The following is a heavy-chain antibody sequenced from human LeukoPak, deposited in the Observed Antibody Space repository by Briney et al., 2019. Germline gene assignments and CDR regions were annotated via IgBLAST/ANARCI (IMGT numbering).Heavy chain of an antibody. CDR1: APISTSPC. D-gene: IGHD5-18*01. CDR2: ITGSDGST. CDR3: ARGRNTGRQFYFDY. V-gene: IGHV3-23*01. Sequence: GRSQRPACAAAAPISTSPCTGSARHARGKGMECVPPITGSDGSTSYTDAVKGRFTISRDNSKNTLYLQMNSLRAEDTAVYYCARGRNTGRQFYFDYWGQGTLVTVAS. J-gene: IGHJ4*02.